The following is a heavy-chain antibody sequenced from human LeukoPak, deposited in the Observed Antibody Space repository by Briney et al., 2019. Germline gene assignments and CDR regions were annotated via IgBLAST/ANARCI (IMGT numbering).Heavy chain of an antibody. V-gene: IGHV3-7*04. D-gene: IGHD5-24*01. Sequence: QAGGSLRLSWAASGFNFNNYWMSWLRQAPGKGLEWVANIKQDGSKKSYVDSVKGRFTISRDNAKNSLYLQMNSLRAEVTAIYYCTRVGYIDEGIDYWGQGTLVTVSS. CDR3: TRVGYIDEGIDY. CDR2: IKQDGSKK. CDR1: GFNFNNYW. J-gene: IGHJ4*02.